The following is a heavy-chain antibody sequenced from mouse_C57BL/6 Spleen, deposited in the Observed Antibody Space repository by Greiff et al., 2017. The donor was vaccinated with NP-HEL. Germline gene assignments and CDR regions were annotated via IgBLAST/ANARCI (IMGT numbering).Heavy chain of an antibody. D-gene: IGHD1-1*01. CDR3: AREVYYGSSYRWYFDV. Sequence: EVQLQQSGAELVKPGASVKLSCTASGFNIKDYYMHWVKQRTEQGLEWIGWIDPEDGETKYAPKFKGKATITADTSSNTADLQLSSLTSEDTAVYYCAREVYYGSSYRWYFDVWGTGTTVTVSS. CDR1: GFNIKDYY. J-gene: IGHJ1*03. V-gene: IGHV14-2*01. CDR2: IDPEDGET.